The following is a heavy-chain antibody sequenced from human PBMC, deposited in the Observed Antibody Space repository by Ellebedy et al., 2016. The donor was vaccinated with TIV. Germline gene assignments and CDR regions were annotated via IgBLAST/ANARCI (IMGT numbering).Heavy chain of an antibody. V-gene: IGHV1-46*01. CDR1: GYTFTSYY. CDR2: INPSGGST. CDR3: ARGAPQKWFDP. J-gene: IGHJ5*02. Sequence: ASVKVSCKASGYTFTSYYMHWVRQAPGQGLEWMGIINPSGGSTSYAQKFQGRVTMTRNTSISTAYMELSSLRSEDTAVYYCARGAPQKWFDPWGQGTLVTVSS.